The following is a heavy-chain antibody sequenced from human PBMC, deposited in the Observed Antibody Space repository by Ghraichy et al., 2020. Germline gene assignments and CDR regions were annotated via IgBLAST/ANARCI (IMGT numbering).Heavy chain of an antibody. V-gene: IGHV3-13*01. CDR3: ARGSHCNNTECYRRWYFDL. Sequence: GGSLRLSCAASGFTFSSNDMHWVRQATGKGLEWVSAIGTLGDTFYPGSVKGRFTISRENAKNSLYLQMNSLTAGDTAVYYCARGSHCNNTECYRRWYFDLWSRGTLVTVSS. CDR2: IGTLGDT. D-gene: IGHD2/OR15-2a*01. J-gene: IGHJ2*01. CDR1: GFTFSSND.